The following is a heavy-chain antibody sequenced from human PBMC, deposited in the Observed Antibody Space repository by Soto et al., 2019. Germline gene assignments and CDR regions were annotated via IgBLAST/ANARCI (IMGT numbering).Heavy chain of an antibody. CDR2: ITAGNGNT. CDR3: ARDLVRVVVPAAMGGVTDY. V-gene: IGHV1-3*01. D-gene: IGHD2-2*01. Sequence: QVQLVQSGAEVKKPGASVKVSCKASGYTFTSYAMHWVRQAPGQRLEWMGWITAGNGNTKYSQKFQGRATITRDTAARTAYMELSSLRSEDTAVYYCARDLVRVVVPAAMGGVTDYWGQGTLVTVSS. J-gene: IGHJ4*02. CDR1: GYTFTSYA.